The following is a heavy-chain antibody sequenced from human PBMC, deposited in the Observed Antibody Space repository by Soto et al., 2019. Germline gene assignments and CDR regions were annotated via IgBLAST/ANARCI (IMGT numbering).Heavy chain of an antibody. CDR2: IKPDGSEQ. D-gene: IGHD1-20*01. Sequence: GGSLRLSCAASEFTFDKYYMTWVRQAPGKGPEWVANIKPDGSEQYYVDSVKGRFTISRDNANNSLYLQMNSLRAEDTAVYFCARGNWNYYYGFDVWGQGSTVTVSS. V-gene: IGHV3-7*01. CDR3: ARGNWNYYYGFDV. CDR1: EFTFDKYY. J-gene: IGHJ6*02.